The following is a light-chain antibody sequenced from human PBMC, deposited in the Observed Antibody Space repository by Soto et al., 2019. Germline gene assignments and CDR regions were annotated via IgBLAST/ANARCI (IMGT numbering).Light chain of an antibody. Sequence: QSALTQPASVSGSPGQSITISCTGTSSDVGGYNYVSWYQQYPGKAPRLMIYDVSSRPSGVSNRFSGSKSGNTASLTISGLQAEDEADYYCSSYTSSSPLFGGGTKLTVL. CDR1: SSDVGGYNY. V-gene: IGLV2-14*03. CDR3: SSYTSSSPL. J-gene: IGLJ3*02. CDR2: DVS.